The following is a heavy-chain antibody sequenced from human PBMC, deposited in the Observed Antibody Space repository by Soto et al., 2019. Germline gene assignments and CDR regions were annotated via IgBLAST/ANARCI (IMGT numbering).Heavy chain of an antibody. CDR1: GYTFTSYA. Sequence: ASVKVSCKASGYTFTSYAMHWVRQAHGQRLEWMGWINAGNGNTKYSQKFQGRVTITRDTSASTAYMELSSLRSEDTAVYYCARDKYYYDSSGYLRPQHWYFDLWGRGTLVTVSS. CDR2: INAGNGNT. J-gene: IGHJ2*01. CDR3: ARDKYYYDSSGYLRPQHWYFDL. D-gene: IGHD3-22*01. V-gene: IGHV1-3*01.